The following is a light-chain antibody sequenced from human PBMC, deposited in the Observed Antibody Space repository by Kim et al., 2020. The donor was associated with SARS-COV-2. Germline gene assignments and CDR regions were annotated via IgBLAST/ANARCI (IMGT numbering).Light chain of an antibody. CDR1: QSVTCTY. CDR3: QQYGSSSRWT. V-gene: IGKV3-20*01. J-gene: IGKJ1*01. CDR2: GAS. Sequence: PVARPTLSCSATQSVTCTYFASSPPTPGQAPRLLIFGASSRATGIPDRISGSGSGTDFPLTISRLEPEDFALYYCQQYGSSSRWTFGQGTKVDIK.